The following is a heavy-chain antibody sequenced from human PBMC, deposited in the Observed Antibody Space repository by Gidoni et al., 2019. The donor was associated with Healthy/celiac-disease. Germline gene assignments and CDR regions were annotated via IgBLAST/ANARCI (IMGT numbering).Heavy chain of an antibody. J-gene: IGHJ5*01. CDR3: ANDLLIYGDPDS. CDR2: IIGSGGST. CDR1: GCTFSGYA. D-gene: IGHD4-17*01. Sequence: EVQLLESGGGLVQSGGALRLSCAASGCTFSGYAMSWVRQAPVKGLEWVSAIIGSGGSTYYADSVKGRFTISRDISNTTLYLQMNSLRAEDTSVYYCANDLLIYGDPDSWGQGTLVTVSS. V-gene: IGHV3-23*01.